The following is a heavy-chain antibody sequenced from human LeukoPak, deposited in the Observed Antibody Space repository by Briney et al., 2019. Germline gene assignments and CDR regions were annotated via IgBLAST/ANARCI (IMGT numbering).Heavy chain of an antibody. V-gene: IGHV3-30*02. CDR2: IRYDGSNN. CDR3: ARDALIVAAAGNNWFDP. CDR1: GLTFSS. D-gene: IGHD6-13*01. Sequence: GGSLRLSCAASGLTFSSMHWLRQAPGKGLEWVAFIRYDGSNNYHADSVKGRFTISRDSSKSTLYLQMNSLRAEDTAVYYCARDALIVAAAGNNWFDPWGQGTLVTVSS. J-gene: IGHJ5*02.